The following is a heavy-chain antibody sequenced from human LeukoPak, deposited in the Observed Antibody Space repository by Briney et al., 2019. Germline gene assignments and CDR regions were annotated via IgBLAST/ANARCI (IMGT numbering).Heavy chain of an antibody. D-gene: IGHD6-19*01. CDR3: AKTLRESSGREYFDL. Sequence: GGSLRLSCEVSRLTFSNSYLTWVRQAPEKGLEWLADIKQDGSTKAYSDSVKGRFTISRDNSKNTLYLQMNSLRAEDTAEYYCAKTLRESSGREYFDLWGRGTLVTVSS. J-gene: IGHJ2*01. CDR2: IKQDGSTK. V-gene: IGHV3-7*03. CDR1: RLTFSNSY.